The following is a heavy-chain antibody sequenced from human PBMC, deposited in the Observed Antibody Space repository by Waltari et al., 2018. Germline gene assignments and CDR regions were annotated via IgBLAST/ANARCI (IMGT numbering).Heavy chain of an antibody. D-gene: IGHD3-22*01. J-gene: IGHJ4*02. CDR1: GGTFNDHY. CDR3: ASSYYDTSGYSPVDY. Sequence: QVQLQQWGAGLLKPSETLSLTCAVYGGTFNDHYWNWIRQPPGKGLEWIGQINDSGSTNYNPSLRSRVTISVDTSKNQFSLNLSSVTAADTAVYYCASSYYDTSGYSPVDYWGQGTLVTVSS. CDR2: INDSGST. V-gene: IGHV4-34*01.